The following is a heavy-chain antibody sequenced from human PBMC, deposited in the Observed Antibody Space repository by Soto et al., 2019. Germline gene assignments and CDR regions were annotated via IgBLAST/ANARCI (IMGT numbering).Heavy chain of an antibody. Sequence: QVQLVQSGAEVKKPGSSVKVSCKASGGTFSSYAISWVRQASGQGLEWMGGIIPIFGTANYAQKFQGRVTITADESTSTAYMELSSLRSEDTAVYYCARVREGYYDFWSGYYTRGYYYYGMDVWGQGTTVTVSS. CDR1: GGTFSSYA. V-gene: IGHV1-69*01. CDR3: ARVREGYYDFWSGYYTRGYYYYGMDV. D-gene: IGHD3-3*01. J-gene: IGHJ6*02. CDR2: IIPIFGTA.